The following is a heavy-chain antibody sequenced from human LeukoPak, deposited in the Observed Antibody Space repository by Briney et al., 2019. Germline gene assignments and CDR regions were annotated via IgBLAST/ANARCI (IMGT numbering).Heavy chain of an antibody. CDR3: TRPKWGYSSGYYYFHY. V-gene: IGHV3-73*01. CDR2: IRSKANSYAT. CDR1: GFTFSGSA. J-gene: IGHJ4*02. D-gene: IGHD3-22*01. Sequence: GGSLRLSCAASGFTFSGSAMHWVRQASGEGLEWVGRIRSKANSYATAYAASVKGRFTISRDDSKNTAYLQMNSLKTEDTAVYYCTRPKWGYSSGYYYFHYWGQGTLVTVSS.